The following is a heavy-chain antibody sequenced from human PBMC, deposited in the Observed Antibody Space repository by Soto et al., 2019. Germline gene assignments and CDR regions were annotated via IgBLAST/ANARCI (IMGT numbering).Heavy chain of an antibody. V-gene: IGHV3-74*01. J-gene: IGHJ6*02. CDR1: GFTFSSYW. CDR2: INTDGIST. CDR3: ARGRGYQYYGMDV. Sequence: GGSLRLSCAASGFTFSSYWMHWVCLVPGKGLVWVSRINTDGISTTYADSVKGRFTISRDKAKNTLYLQMNSLRADDTAAYYCARGRGYQYYGMDVWGQGTTVTVSS.